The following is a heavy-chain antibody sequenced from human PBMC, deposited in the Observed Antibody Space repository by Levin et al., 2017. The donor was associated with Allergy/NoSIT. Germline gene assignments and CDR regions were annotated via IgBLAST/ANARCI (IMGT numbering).Heavy chain of an antibody. V-gene: IGHV3-30-3*01. CDR1: GFTFSSYA. D-gene: IGHD4-11*01. CDR3: ARTTVTEYYYYDGMDV. CDR2: ISYDGSNK. Sequence: GGSLRLSCAASGFTFSSYAMHWVRQAPGRGLEWVAVISYDGSNKYYADSVKGRFTISRDNSKNTLYLQMNSLRAEDTAVYYCARTTVTEYYYYDGMDVWGQGTTVTVSS. J-gene: IGHJ6*02.